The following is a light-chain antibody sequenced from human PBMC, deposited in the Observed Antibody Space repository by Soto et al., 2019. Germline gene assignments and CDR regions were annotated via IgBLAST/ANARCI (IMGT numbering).Light chain of an antibody. CDR2: LDT. Sequence: SYELTQPPSVSVSPGQTASITCSGANLGERYAWWYQQKPGQSPVLVIYLDTKRPSGIPERFSGSNSGNTATLTISGTQAVDEADYYCQAWDDTTGVVFGGGTQLTVL. CDR1: NLGERY. V-gene: IGLV3-1*01. CDR3: QAWDDTTGVV. J-gene: IGLJ2*01.